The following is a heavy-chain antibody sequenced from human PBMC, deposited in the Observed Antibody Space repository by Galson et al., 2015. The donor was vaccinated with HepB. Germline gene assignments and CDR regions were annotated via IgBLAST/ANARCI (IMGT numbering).Heavy chain of an antibody. V-gene: IGHV3-30-3*01. CDR2: ISYDGINK. CDR1: GFTFNNYA. Sequence: SMRLSCAASGFTFNNYAMHWVRQAPGKGLECVAVISYDGINKYYADSVKGRFTISRDNSKNTLYLQMNSLRAEDTAVYYCARAGNIDYYDSSGYLVYWGQGSLVTVS. J-gene: IGHJ4*02. D-gene: IGHD3-22*01. CDR3: ARAGNIDYYDSSGYLVY.